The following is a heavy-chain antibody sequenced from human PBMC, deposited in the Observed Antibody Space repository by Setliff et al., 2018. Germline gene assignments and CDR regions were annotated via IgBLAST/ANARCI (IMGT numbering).Heavy chain of an antibody. V-gene: IGHV3-21*01. CDR1: GFTFSSYS. J-gene: IGHJ4*02. Sequence: GGSLRLSCAASGFTFSSYSMNWVRQAPGKGLEWVSSVSSSSSYIYYADSVKGRFTISRDNAKNSLYLQMNSLRAEDTAVYYCARFRVFCSNGVCSGGYLDYWGQGALVTVSS. D-gene: IGHD2-8*01. CDR2: VSSSSSYI. CDR3: ARFRVFCSNGVCSGGYLDY.